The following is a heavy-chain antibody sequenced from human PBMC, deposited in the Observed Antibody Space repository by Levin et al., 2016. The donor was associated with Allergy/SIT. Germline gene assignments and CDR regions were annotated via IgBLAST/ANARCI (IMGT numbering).Heavy chain of an antibody. Sequence: SETLSLTCSVSGGSINSGFYYWSWTRQPAGKGLEWIGRVYTSGTPNYNPSLNNRVTVSMDTSKNEFSLRLSSVTATDTAIYYCARMNVVAATPNAFDFWGQGTMVTVSS. CDR3: ARMNVVAATPNAFDF. CDR1: GGSINSGFYY. CDR2: VYTSGTP. D-gene: IGHD2-15*01. V-gene: IGHV4-61*02. J-gene: IGHJ3*01.